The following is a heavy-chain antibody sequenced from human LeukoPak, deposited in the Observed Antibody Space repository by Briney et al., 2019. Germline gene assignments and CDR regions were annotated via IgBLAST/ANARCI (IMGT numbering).Heavy chain of an antibody. J-gene: IGHJ4*02. V-gene: IGHV3-53*01. D-gene: IGHD7-27*01. CDR1: GFIINTSY. CDR3: AKGGVTGEFDY. Sequence: PGGSLRLSCAASGFIINTSYMTWVRQAPGKGLEWVSLINSDGSTYYADSVKGRFTISRDNSKNTLYLQMNSLRAEDTAVYYCAKGGVTGEFDYWGQGTLVTVSS. CDR2: INSDGST.